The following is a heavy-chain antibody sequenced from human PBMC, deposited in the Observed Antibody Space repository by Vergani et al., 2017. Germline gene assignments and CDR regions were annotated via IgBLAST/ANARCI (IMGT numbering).Heavy chain of an antibody. CDR3: ASGKYYSDSTSHFRGRYFDV. V-gene: IGHV4-39*01. CDR1: GYSIISRSYS. Sequence: QMQLQESGPGLVKASENLYLTCNVSGYSIISRSYSWGWIRQPPGKGLEWIGSIYNSGNGDSSSSLKSLVTISADTSKNQFSLRLTSVTAADTAVYYCASGKYYSDSTSHFRGRYFDVWGRGTLVTVPS. CDR2: IYNSGNG. J-gene: IGHJ2*01. D-gene: IGHD3-16*01.